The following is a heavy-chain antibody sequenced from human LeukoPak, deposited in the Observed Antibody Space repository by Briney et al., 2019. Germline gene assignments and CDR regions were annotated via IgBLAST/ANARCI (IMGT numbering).Heavy chain of an antibody. J-gene: IGHJ5*02. Sequence: SETLSLTCTVSGGSISSGGYYRSWIRQHPGKGLEWIGYIYYSGSTYYNPSLKSRVTISVDTSKNQFSLKLSSVTAADTAVYYCARVQPDSGYDSEYWFDPWGQGTLVTVSS. V-gene: IGHV4-31*03. CDR2: IYYSGST. CDR1: GGSISSGGYY. D-gene: IGHD5-12*01. CDR3: ARVQPDSGYDSEYWFDP.